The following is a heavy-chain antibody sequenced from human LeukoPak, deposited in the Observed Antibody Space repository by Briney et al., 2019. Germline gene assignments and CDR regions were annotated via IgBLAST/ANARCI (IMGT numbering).Heavy chain of an antibody. CDR2: IWYDGSNK. CDR1: GFTFSSYG. Sequence: PGGSLRLSCAASGFTFSSYGMPWVRQAPGKGLEWVAVIWYDGSNKYYADSVKGRFTISRDNSKNTLYLQMNSLRAEDTAVYYCARDFEYSSSDYWGQGTLVTVSS. V-gene: IGHV3-33*01. J-gene: IGHJ4*02. CDR3: ARDFEYSSSDY. D-gene: IGHD6-6*01.